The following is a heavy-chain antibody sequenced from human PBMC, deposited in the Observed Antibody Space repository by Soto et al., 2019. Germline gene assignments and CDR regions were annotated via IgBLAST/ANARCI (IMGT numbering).Heavy chain of an antibody. D-gene: IGHD3-3*01. CDR2: IYYSGST. Sequence: PSETLFLTCTVSGGSISSGDYYWSWIRQPPGKGLEWIGYIYYSGSTYYNPSLKSRVTISVDTSKNQFSLKLSSVTAADTAVYYCARATIFGVELDYWGQGTLVTVSS. CDR3: ARATIFGVELDY. V-gene: IGHV4-30-4*01. CDR1: GGSISSGDYY. J-gene: IGHJ4*02.